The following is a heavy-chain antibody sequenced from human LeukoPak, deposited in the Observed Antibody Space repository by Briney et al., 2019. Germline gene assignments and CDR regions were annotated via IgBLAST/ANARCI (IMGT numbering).Heavy chain of an antibody. D-gene: IGHD5-18*01. J-gene: IGHJ4*02. V-gene: IGHV1-69*04. Sequence: ASVKVSCKASGGTFSSYTISWVRQAPGQGLEWMGRIIPILGIANYAQKFQGRVTITADKSTSTAYMELSSLGSEDTAVYYCAREVKRGSSYGYPLLGYWGQGTLVTVSS. CDR1: GGTFSSYT. CDR3: AREVKRGSSYGYPLLGY. CDR2: IIPILGIA.